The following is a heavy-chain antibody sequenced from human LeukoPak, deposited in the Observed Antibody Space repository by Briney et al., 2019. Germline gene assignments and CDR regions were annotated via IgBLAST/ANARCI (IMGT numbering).Heavy chain of an antibody. CDR1: GFIFTTYA. CDR2: ISGGGGST. D-gene: IGHD4-11*01. Sequence: GGSLRLSCAASGFIFTTYAMIWVRQAPGKGLEWVSTISGGGGSTFYADSVKGRFTIFRVNSKNTLYLQMNSLRAEDTAIYYCAKDMSDHTNFPDVWGQGTTVTVSS. J-gene: IGHJ6*02. CDR3: AKDMSDHTNFPDV. V-gene: IGHV3-23*01.